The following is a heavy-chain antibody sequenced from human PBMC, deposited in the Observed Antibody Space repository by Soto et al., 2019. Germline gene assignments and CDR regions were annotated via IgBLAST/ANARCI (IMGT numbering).Heavy chain of an antibody. V-gene: IGHV1-69*01. Sequence: QVQLVQSGAEVKKPGSSVKVSCKASGGTFSNYAISWVRQAPGQGLEWMGGIIPIFGTANYAQKFQGRVTITADESTSTAYMELSSLRSEDTAVYYCARAEGSYVYYYYGMDVWGQGTTVTVSS. J-gene: IGHJ6*02. CDR2: IIPIFGTA. CDR3: ARAEGSYVYYYYGMDV. CDR1: GGTFSNYA. D-gene: IGHD1-26*01.